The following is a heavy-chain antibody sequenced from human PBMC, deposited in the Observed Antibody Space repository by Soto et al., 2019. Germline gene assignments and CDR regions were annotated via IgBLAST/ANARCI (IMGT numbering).Heavy chain of an antibody. Sequence: QVQLVESGGGVVQPGRSLRLSCAASGFTFSSYAMHWVRQAPGKGLEWVAVISYDGSYKYYADSVKGRFTISRDNSKNTLYLQMNSLRAADTAVYYCARDYYRFNSGYGFSMDVWGQGTTVTVSS. CDR1: GFTFSSYA. V-gene: IGHV3-30-3*01. J-gene: IGHJ6*02. CDR2: ISYDGSYK. D-gene: IGHD5-12*01. CDR3: ARDYYRFNSGYGFSMDV.